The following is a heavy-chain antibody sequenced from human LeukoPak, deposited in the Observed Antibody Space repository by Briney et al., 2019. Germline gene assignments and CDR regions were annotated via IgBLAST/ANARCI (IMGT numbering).Heavy chain of an antibody. Sequence: GGSLRLSCAASGFTFSSYSMNWVRQAPGKGLEWVSYISSSSSTIYYADSVKGRFTISRDNAKDSLYLQMSSLRDEDTAVYYCARDSGYSYADDYWGQGTLVTVSS. D-gene: IGHD5-18*01. CDR2: ISSSSSTI. V-gene: IGHV3-48*02. CDR1: GFTFSSYS. CDR3: ARDSGYSYADDY. J-gene: IGHJ4*02.